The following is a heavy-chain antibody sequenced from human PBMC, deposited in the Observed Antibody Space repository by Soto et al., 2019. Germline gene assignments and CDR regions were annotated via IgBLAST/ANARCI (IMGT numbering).Heavy chain of an antibody. Sequence: SETLSLTCTVSGDSLSSGTYYWSWIRQPPWKGLEWIGRIFYSGTTDQNPSLKCRVTISVDTSKNQFSLKLSSVTAADAAKYFCAREAKVDRDLGGYYYYTMDVWGRGXAVTVYS. J-gene: IGHJ6*02. CDR2: IFYSGTT. CDR1: GDSLSSGTYY. CDR3: AREAKVDRDLGGYYYYTMDV. V-gene: IGHV4-61*01. D-gene: IGHD3-16*01.